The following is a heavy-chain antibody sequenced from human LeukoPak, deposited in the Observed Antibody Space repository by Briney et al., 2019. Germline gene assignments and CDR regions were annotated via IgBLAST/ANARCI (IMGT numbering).Heavy chain of an antibody. CDR3: ARTKTKSSYYGSGSYYPHYFDY. Sequence: SETLSLTCTVSGGSINSTSYYWGWIRQPPGKGLEWIGNIYYSGSTYYNPSLKSRITISVDTSKNQFSLKLSSVAAADTAVYYCARTKTKSSYYGSGSYYPHYFDYWGQGTLVTVSS. J-gene: IGHJ4*02. V-gene: IGHV4-39*07. CDR2: IYYSGST. D-gene: IGHD3-10*01. CDR1: GGSINSTSYY.